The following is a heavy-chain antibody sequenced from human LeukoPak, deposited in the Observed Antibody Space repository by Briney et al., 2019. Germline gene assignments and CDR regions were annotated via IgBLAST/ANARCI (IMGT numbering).Heavy chain of an antibody. CDR1: GGSFSGYY. Sequence: SETLSLTCAVYGGSFSGYYWSWIRQPPGKGLEWIGEINHSGSTNYNPSLKSRVTISVDTSKNQFSLKLSSVTAADTAVYYCARQGAYYYDSSGYYWTRSFYYFDYWGQGTLVTVSS. V-gene: IGHV4-34*01. D-gene: IGHD3-22*01. CDR2: INHSGST. CDR3: ARQGAYYYDSSGYYWTRSFYYFDY. J-gene: IGHJ4*02.